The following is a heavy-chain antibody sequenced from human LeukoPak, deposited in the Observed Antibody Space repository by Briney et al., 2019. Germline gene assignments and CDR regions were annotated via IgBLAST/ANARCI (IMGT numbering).Heavy chain of an antibody. J-gene: IGHJ5*02. D-gene: IGHD3-10*01. Sequence: SETLSLTCTVSGGSINTYYWSGIRQPPGKGLEWIGYLHSDGSTNYNPSLKSRVTTSVETSKNQFSLKLTSVTAADTAIYYCARFGTFGENWFDPWGQGTLVTVSS. V-gene: IGHV4-59*01. CDR3: ARFGTFGENWFDP. CDR1: GGSINTYY. CDR2: LHSDGST.